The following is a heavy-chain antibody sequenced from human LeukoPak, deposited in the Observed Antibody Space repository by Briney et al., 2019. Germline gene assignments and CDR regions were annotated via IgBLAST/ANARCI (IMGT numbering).Heavy chain of an antibody. V-gene: IGHV3-23*01. J-gene: IGHJ4*02. CDR2: ISGRGDKT. CDR3: AKGIQWELPLEY. D-gene: IGHD1-26*01. CDR1: GFTFRNYA. Sequence: PGGSLRLSCAASGFTFRNYAMSWVRQAPGKGLEWVSVISGRGDKTYYAGSAKSRFTISRDNSKNTLYLQMNSLRDVDTAIYYCAKGIQWELPLEYWGQGTLVTVSS.